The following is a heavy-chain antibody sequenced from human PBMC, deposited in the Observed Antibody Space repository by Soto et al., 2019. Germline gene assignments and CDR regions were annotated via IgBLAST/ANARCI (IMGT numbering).Heavy chain of an antibody. J-gene: IGHJ4*02. Sequence: SETLSLTCTISGGSISSGGYYWSWIRQHPGRGLEYIGYIYHTGSTYYNPSLKSRVTISVDTSKNQFSLKLISVTAADTAVYYCATTYSGYDFDYWGQGTLVTVSS. V-gene: IGHV4-31*03. CDR1: GGSISSGGYY. CDR3: ATTYSGYDFDY. D-gene: IGHD5-12*01. CDR2: IYHTGST.